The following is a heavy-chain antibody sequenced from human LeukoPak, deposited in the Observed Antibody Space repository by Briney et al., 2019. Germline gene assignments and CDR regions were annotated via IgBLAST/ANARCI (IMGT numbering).Heavy chain of an antibody. CDR2: ISYDGSNK. CDR1: GFTFSSYA. Sequence: GRSLRLSCAASGFTFSSYAMHWVRQAPGKGLEWVAVISYDGSNKYYADSVKGRFTISRDNSKNTLYLQMNSLRAEDTAVYYCARGPESDWEPTYYFDYRGQGTLVTVSS. D-gene: IGHD3-9*01. CDR3: ARGPESDWEPTYYFDY. J-gene: IGHJ4*02. V-gene: IGHV3-30-3*01.